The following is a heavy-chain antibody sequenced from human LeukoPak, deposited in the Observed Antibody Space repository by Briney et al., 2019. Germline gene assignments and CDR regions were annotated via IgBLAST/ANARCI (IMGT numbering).Heavy chain of an antibody. Sequence: GGSLRLSCAASGVTVSSNYMNWVRQAPGKGLEWVSVIYRGGNTYYADSVKGRFTISRDNSKNTLYLQMNSLRAEDTAVYYCARLWFGELAFDYWGQGTLVTVSS. CDR3: ARLWFGELAFDY. CDR2: IYRGGNT. CDR1: GVTVSSNY. J-gene: IGHJ4*02. D-gene: IGHD3-10*01. V-gene: IGHV3-66*01.